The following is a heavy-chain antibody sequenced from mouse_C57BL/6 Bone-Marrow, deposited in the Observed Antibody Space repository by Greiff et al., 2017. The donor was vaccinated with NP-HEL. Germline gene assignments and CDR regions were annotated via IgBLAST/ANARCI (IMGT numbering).Heavy chain of an antibody. J-gene: IGHJ4*01. CDR3: AKNPYYGPMDY. D-gene: IGHD1-1*01. V-gene: IGHV2-4*01. CDR2: IWSGGST. CDR1: GFSLTSYG. Sequence: VKLMESGPGLVPPSQSLSITCTVSGFSLTSYGVHWVRQPPGKGLEWLGVIWSGGSTDYHAAFISRLSISKDNSKSQVFFKLNSLQADDTAIYYCAKNPYYGPMDYWGKGTSVTVSS.